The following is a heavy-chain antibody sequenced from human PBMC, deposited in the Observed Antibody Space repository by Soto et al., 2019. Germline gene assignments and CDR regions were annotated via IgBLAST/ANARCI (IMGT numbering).Heavy chain of an antibody. J-gene: IGHJ4*02. Sequence: QVQLVQSGAEVKKPGASVKVSCKASGYTFTSYYMHWVRQAPGQGLEWMGIINPSGGSTSYAQKFQGRVTRTRDTPTSTVYVELSSLGSEDTAVYYCARGREYYDSSVDYWGQGTLVTVSS. CDR2: INPSGGST. D-gene: IGHD3-22*01. V-gene: IGHV1-46*01. CDR1: GYTFTSYY. CDR3: ARGREYYDSSVDY.